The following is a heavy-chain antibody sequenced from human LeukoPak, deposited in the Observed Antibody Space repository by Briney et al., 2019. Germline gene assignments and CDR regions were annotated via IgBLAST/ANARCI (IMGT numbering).Heavy chain of an antibody. V-gene: IGHV3-73*01. CDR1: GFTFSGSA. D-gene: IGHD2-2*01. CDR3: TRQDPDIADIPAARSEAYYYGMDV. Sequence: GGSLRLSCEASGFTFSGSAMHWVRQASGKGLEWIGRIRSNSYATAYAVSLKGRFIISRDDSKNTAYLQMHSLRPEDTAVYYCTRQDPDIADIPAARSEAYYYGMDVWGQGTTVTVSS. J-gene: IGHJ6*02. CDR2: IRSNSYAT.